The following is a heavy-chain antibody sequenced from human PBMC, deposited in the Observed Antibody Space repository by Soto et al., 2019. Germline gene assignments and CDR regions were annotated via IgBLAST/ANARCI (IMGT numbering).Heavy chain of an antibody. V-gene: IGHV1-46*03. Sequence: QVQLVQSGAEVKKPGASVMVSCRASGYTFTSHYMHWVRQAPGQGLEWMGMIDPSGGATTYAQKFQGRVTITRDTSTTTVYMELSSLRAEDTAVYFCSRGVWQWLFDYWGQGTLVTVSS. D-gene: IGHD6-19*01. CDR3: SRGVWQWLFDY. J-gene: IGHJ4*02. CDR1: GYTFTSHY. CDR2: IDPSGGAT.